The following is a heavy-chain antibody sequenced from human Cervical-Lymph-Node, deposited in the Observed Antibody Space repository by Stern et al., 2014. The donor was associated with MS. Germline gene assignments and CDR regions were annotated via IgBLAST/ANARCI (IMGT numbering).Heavy chain of an antibody. CDR1: GFTFDDYA. V-gene: IGHV3-9*01. Sequence: EVQLVESGGGLVQPGRSLRLSCAASGFTFDDYAMHWVRQAPGEGLEWVSGINWNGGSVGYADSVKGRFTISRDKAKNSLYLQMNTLRTEDTALYYCVKGSSSNWGFDFDYWGQGTLVTVSS. CDR3: VKGSSSNWGFDFDY. J-gene: IGHJ4*02. D-gene: IGHD6-13*01. CDR2: INWNGGSV.